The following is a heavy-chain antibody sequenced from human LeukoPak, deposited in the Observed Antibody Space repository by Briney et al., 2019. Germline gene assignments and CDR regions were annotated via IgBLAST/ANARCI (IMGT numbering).Heavy chain of an antibody. CDR2: ISWNSGSI. CDR3: AREASVAGRQQLRLDP. J-gene: IGHJ5*02. Sequence: GGSLRLSCAASGFTFDDYAMHWVRQAPGKGLEWVSGISWNSGSIGYADSVKGRFTISRDNSKNTLYLQMNSLRAEDTAVYYCAREASVAGRQQLRLDPWGQGTLVTVSS. V-gene: IGHV3-9*01. CDR1: GFTFDDYA. D-gene: IGHD6-13*01.